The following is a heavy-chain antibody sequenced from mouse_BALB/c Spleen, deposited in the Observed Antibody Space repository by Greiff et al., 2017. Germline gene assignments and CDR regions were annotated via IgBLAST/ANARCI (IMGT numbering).Heavy chain of an antibody. Sequence: EAKLVESGGGLVQPGGSLKLSCAASGFTFSSYGMSWVRQTPDKRLELVATINSNGGSTYYPDSVKGRFTISRDNAKNTLYLQMSSLKSEDTAMYYCARVYDGYWYFDVWGAGTTVTVSS. V-gene: IGHV5-6-3*01. CDR2: INSNGGST. J-gene: IGHJ1*01. CDR3: ARVYDGYWYFDV. D-gene: IGHD2-3*01. CDR1: GFTFSSYG.